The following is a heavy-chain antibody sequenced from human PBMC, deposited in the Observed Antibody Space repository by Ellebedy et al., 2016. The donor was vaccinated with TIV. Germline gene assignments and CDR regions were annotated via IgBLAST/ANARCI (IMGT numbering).Heavy chain of an antibody. CDR1: GYTFTSYD. J-gene: IGHJ5*02. D-gene: IGHD3-10*01. Sequence: AASVKVSCKPSGYTFTSYDINWVRQAPGQGLEYLGWMQPGSGNTGYAQKFGGRVTMTRETSTGTAYMELNSLRSEDTAVYYCTVGLFDPWGQGTLVTVSS. CDR3: TVGLFDP. V-gene: IGHV1-8*01. CDR2: MQPGSGNT.